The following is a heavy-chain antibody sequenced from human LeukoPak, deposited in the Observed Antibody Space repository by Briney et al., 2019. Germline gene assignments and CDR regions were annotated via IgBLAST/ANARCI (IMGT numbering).Heavy chain of an antibody. D-gene: IGHD1-26*01. J-gene: IGHJ3*02. CDR3: ARVHSGIVELPRGAFDI. V-gene: IGHV3-21*01. CDR2: ISSSSSYI. Sequence: GGSLRLSCAASGFTFSSYSMNWVRQAPGKGLEWVSSISSSSSYIYYADSVKGRFTISRDNAKNSLYLQMNSLRAEDTAVYYCARVHSGIVELPRGAFDIWGQGTMVTVSS. CDR1: GFTFSSYS.